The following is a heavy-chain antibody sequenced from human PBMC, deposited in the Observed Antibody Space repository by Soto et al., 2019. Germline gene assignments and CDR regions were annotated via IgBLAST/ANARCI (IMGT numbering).Heavy chain of an antibody. CDR2: IYHSGST. D-gene: IGHD5-18*01. V-gene: IGHV4-4*02. J-gene: IGHJ4*02. Sequence: SETLSLTCAVSGGSINSTNWWSWVRQPPGKGLEWVGEIYHSGSTNYNPSLKSRVTISVDTSKNQFSLKLSSVTAADTAVYYCARRYGSCFDYWGQGTLVTVSS. CDR3: ARRYGSCFDY. CDR1: GGSINSTNW.